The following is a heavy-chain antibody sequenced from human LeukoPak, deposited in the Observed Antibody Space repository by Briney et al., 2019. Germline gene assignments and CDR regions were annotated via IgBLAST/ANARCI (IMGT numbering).Heavy chain of an antibody. V-gene: IGHV4-34*01. CDR3: ARGRRYYDSSGYYLLDAFDI. J-gene: IGHJ3*02. CDR1: GGSFSGYY. D-gene: IGHD3-22*01. Sequence: SETLSLTCAVYGGSFSGYYWSWIRQPPGKGLEWIGEINHSGSTNYNPSLKSRVTISVDTSKNQFSLKLSSVTAADTAVYYCARGRRYYDSSGYYLLDAFDIWGQETMVTVSS. CDR2: INHSGST.